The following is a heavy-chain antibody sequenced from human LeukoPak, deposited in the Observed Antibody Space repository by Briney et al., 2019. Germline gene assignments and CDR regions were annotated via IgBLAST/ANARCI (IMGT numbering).Heavy chain of an antibody. Sequence: GASVKVSCKASGGTFSSYAISWVRQAPGQGLEWMGGIIPIFGTANYAQKFRGRVTITTDESTSTAYMELSSLRSEDTAVYYCARGFSSSWYYYYYMDVWGKGTTVTVSS. J-gene: IGHJ6*03. V-gene: IGHV1-69*05. CDR2: IIPIFGTA. CDR1: GGTFSSYA. CDR3: ARGFSSSWYYYYYMDV. D-gene: IGHD6-13*01.